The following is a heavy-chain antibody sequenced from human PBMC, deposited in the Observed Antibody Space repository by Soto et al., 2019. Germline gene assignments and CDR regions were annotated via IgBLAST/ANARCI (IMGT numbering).Heavy chain of an antibody. J-gene: IGHJ5*02. V-gene: IGHV4-61*01. CDR2: IYHSGST. CDR1: GGSVRDGSYY. CDR3: AGYNWNYYFDP. D-gene: IGHD1-7*01. Sequence: PSETLSLTCTVSGGSVRDGSYYWAWLRQPPGKGLEWIGHIYHSGSTIYNPSLKSRDTISIDTSKSQFSLNLNSMTAADTAVYYCAGYNWNYYFDPWGQGTLVTVSS.